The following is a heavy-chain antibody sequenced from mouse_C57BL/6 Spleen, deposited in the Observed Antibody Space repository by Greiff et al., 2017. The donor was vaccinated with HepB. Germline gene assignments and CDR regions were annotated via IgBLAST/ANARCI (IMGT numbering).Heavy chain of an antibody. J-gene: IGHJ4*01. CDR3: AANYAMDY. V-gene: IGHV7-3*01. CDR2: IRNKANGYTT. Sequence: EVQLQQSGGGLVQPGGSLSLSCAASGFTFTDYYMSWVRQPPGKALEWLGFIRNKANGYTTEYSASVKGRFTISRDNSQSILYLQMNALRAEDSATYYCAANYAMDYWGQGTSVTVSS. CDR1: GFTFTDYY.